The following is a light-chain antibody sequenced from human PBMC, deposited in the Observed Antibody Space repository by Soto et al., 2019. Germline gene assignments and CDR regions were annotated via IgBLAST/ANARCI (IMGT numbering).Light chain of an antibody. V-gene: IGLV1-36*01. CDR1: RSNIGDNA. CDR3: AAWDDSLNGVV. CDR2: YDD. J-gene: IGLJ2*01. Sequence: QSVLTQPPSVSEAPRQRVTISCSGSRSNIGDNAVNWYQQLPGKATKLLIYYDDLLASGVSDRFSGSKSGTSASLAISGLQSEYEADYYCAAWDDSLNGVVFGGGTKVTVL.